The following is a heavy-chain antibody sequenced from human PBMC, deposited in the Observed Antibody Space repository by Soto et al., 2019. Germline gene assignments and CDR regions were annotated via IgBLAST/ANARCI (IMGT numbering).Heavy chain of an antibody. Sequence: PGGSLRLSCAASGFTFSSYGMHWVRQAPGKGLEWVAVIWYDGSNKYYADSVKGRFTISRDNSKNTLYLQMNSLRAEDTAVYYCAREIRNYDFWSGYYTPWGDYYYGMDVWGQGTTVTVSS. V-gene: IGHV3-33*01. CDR3: AREIRNYDFWSGYYTPWGDYYYGMDV. D-gene: IGHD3-3*01. CDR1: GFTFSSYG. CDR2: IWYDGSNK. J-gene: IGHJ6*02.